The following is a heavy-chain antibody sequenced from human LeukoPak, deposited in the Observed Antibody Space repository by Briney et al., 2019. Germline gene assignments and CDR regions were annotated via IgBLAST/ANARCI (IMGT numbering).Heavy chain of an antibody. Sequence: SETLSLTCTVSGGSISSGTYYWNWLRQPAGTGLEWLGRIYTSGSTNYNPSLKSRVTISVDTSKNQFSLKLSSVTAADTAVYYCARVLRWFDPWGQGTLVTVSS. CDR2: IYTSGST. D-gene: IGHD2-15*01. V-gene: IGHV4-61*02. J-gene: IGHJ5*02. CDR3: ARVLRWFDP. CDR1: GGSISSGTYY.